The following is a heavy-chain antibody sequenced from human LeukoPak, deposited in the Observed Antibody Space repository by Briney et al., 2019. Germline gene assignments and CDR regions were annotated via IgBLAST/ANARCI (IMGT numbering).Heavy chain of an antibody. Sequence: GGSLRLSCAASGFNFNDYGIHWVRQAPGKGLEWVAVIWYDGSNKHYADSVKGRFTISRDNSKNTLYLQMNSLRAEDTAVYYCARPRYSGSAMGWLDSWGQGTLVTVSS. CDR3: ARPRYSGSAMGWLDS. J-gene: IGHJ5*01. V-gene: IGHV3-33*01. D-gene: IGHD1-26*01. CDR2: IWYDGSNK. CDR1: GFNFNDYG.